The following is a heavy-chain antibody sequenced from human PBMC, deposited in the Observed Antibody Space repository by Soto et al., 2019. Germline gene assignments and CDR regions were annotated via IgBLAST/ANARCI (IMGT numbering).Heavy chain of an antibody. V-gene: IGHV4-34*01. D-gene: IGHD3-10*01. Sequence: SETLSLTCAVYGGSFSGYYWSWIRQPPGKGLEWIGEINHSGSTNYNPSLKSRVTISVDTSKNQFSLKLSSVTAADTAVYYCARGDFYGSGSYQYGLDVWGQGTTVTVSS. CDR2: INHSGST. CDR1: GGSFSGYY. J-gene: IGHJ6*02. CDR3: ARGDFYGSGSYQYGLDV.